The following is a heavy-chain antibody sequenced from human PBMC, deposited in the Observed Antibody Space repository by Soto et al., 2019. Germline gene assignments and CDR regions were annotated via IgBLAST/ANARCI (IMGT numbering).Heavy chain of an antibody. CDR2: IYHSGST. D-gene: IGHD1-1*01. CDR3: ARGGYGTPNDY. CDR1: GGSISSGGYS. V-gene: IGHV4-30-2*01. Sequence: SETLSLTCAVSGGSISSGGYSWSWIRQPPGKGLEWIGYIYHSGSTYYNPSLKSRVTISVDRSKNQFSLKLSSVTAADTAVYYCARGGYGTPNDYWGQGTLVTVSS. J-gene: IGHJ4*02.